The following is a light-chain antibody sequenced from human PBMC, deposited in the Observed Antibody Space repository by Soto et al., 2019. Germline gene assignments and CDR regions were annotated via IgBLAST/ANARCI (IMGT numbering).Light chain of an antibody. J-gene: IGLJ2*01. CDR2: DVI. Sequence: QSVLTQPPSASGSPGQSVTISGTGTSRDIGGYDFVSWYQQHPGKPPKPLIYDVIKRPSGVPDRFSGSKSGNTASLTVSGLQTDDEADYYCSSYGGSNNLLFGGGTKLTVL. CDR1: SRDIGGYDF. CDR3: SSYGGSNNLL. V-gene: IGLV2-8*01.